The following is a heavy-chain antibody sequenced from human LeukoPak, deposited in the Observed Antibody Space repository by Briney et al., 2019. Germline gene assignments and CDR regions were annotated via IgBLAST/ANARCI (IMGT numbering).Heavy chain of an antibody. CDR3: ARVPGQSYYNNYYYYMDV. J-gene: IGHJ6*03. CDR1: GGSISSHY. CDR2: IYYSGST. V-gene: IGHV4-59*11. D-gene: IGHD3-10*01. Sequence: SETLSLTCTVSGGSISSHYWSWIRQPPGKGLEWIGYIYYSGSTNYNPSLKSRVTISVDTSKNQFSLKLSSVTAADTAVYYCARVPGQSYYNNYYYYMDVWGKGTTVTVSS.